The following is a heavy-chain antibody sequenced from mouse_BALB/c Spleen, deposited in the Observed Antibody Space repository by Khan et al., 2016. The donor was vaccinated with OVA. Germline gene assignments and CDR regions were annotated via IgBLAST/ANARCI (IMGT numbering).Heavy chain of an antibody. V-gene: IGHV5-17*02. D-gene: IGHD1-2*01. CDR1: GFTFSSFG. CDR3: ARNYGYYFDY. Sequence: EVELVESGGGLVQPGGSRKLSCAATGFTFSSFGMHWVRQAPEKGLEWVAYISSGSSTIYYADPVKGRFTISRDNPKNTLFLQMTIRRSEDTAMYFCARNYGYYFDYWGQGTTLTFSS. CDR2: ISSGSSTI. J-gene: IGHJ2*01.